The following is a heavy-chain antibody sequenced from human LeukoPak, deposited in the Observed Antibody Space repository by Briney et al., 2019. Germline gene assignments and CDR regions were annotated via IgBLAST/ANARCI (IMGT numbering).Heavy chain of an antibody. CDR3: ARVLPGIYTNWNYAFDY. V-gene: IGHV4-39*07. J-gene: IGHJ4*02. D-gene: IGHD1-7*01. CDR1: GGSISSSSYY. CDR2: IYYSGST. Sequence: SETLSLTCTVSGGSISSSSYYWGWIRQPPGKGLEWIGSIYYSGSTYYNPSLKSRVTISVDTSKNQFSLKLSSVTAADTAVYYCARVLPGIYTNWNYAFDYWGQGTLVTVSS.